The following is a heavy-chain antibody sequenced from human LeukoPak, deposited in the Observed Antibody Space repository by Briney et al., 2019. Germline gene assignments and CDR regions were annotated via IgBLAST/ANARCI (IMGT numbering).Heavy chain of an antibody. D-gene: IGHD6-6*01. V-gene: IGHV5-51*01. Sequence: GESLKISCKGSGYSFTSYWIGWVRQMPGKGLEWMVIIYPGDSDTRYSPSFQGQVTISADKSISTAYLQWSSLKASDTAMYYCARRGSSQPYYYYMDVWGKGTTVTVSS. CDR1: GYSFTSYW. J-gene: IGHJ6*03. CDR2: IYPGDSDT. CDR3: ARRGSSQPYYYYMDV.